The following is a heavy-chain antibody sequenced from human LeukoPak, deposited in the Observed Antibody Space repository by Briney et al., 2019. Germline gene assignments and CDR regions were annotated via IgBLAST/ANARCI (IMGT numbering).Heavy chain of an antibody. CDR1: GYSFTSYW. Sequence: GESLKISCKGSGYSFTSYWIGWVRQMPGKGLEWMGIIYPGGSDTRYSPSFQGQVTISADKSISTTYLQWSSLKASDTAMYYCARPSDYYDSSAPDYWGQGTLVTVSS. CDR2: IYPGGSDT. CDR3: ARPSDYYDSSAPDY. D-gene: IGHD3-22*01. V-gene: IGHV5-51*01. J-gene: IGHJ4*02.